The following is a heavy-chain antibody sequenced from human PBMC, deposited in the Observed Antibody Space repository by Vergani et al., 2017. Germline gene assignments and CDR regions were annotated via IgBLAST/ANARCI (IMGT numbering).Heavy chain of an antibody. CDR1: VPPIRSSIYY. V-gene: IGHV4-39*01. D-gene: IGHD6-19*01. Sequence: QLQLQESGPGPVKPSATLSLTSSVSVPPIRSSIYYWGWIRHPPGKGLEWIASIYYSGGTYYNPSLKSRVTISVDTSKNQFSLKLSSVTAADTAVYFCARHSTVEWLVKLGWIDPWGQGILVTVSS. CDR3: ARHSTVEWLVKLGWIDP. J-gene: IGHJ5*02. CDR2: IYYSGGT.